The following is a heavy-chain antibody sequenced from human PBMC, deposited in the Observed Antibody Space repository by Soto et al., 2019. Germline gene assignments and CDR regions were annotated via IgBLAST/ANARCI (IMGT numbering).Heavy chain of an antibody. CDR2: IFPGNSDT. CDR1: GYSFSNYW. V-gene: IGHV5-51*03. CDR3: ARRDRYCSGGSCPSFDY. D-gene: IGHD2-15*01. J-gene: IGHJ4*02. Sequence: EVQLVQSGAEVKKPGESLKISCKGSGYSFSNYWIGWVRQMPGKGLEWMGIIFPGNSDTRYSPSFQGQVTISVDKSISTAYLQWSSLKAPDTAMYYCARRDRYCSGGSCPSFDYWGQGTLVTVSS.